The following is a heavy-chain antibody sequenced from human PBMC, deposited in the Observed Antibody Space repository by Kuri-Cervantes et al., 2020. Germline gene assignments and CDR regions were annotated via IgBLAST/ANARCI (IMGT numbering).Heavy chain of an antibody. V-gene: IGHV4-59*06. J-gene: IGHJ5*02. D-gene: IGHD2-2*01. Sequence: SETLSLTCTVSGGSISSYYWSWIRQHPGKGLEWIGYIYYSGSTYYNPSLKSRVTISVDTSKNQFSLKLSSVTAADTAVYYCARVPIVVVPAAPEYNWFDPWGQGTLVTVSS. CDR1: GGSISSYY. CDR2: IYYSGST. CDR3: ARVPIVVVPAAPEYNWFDP.